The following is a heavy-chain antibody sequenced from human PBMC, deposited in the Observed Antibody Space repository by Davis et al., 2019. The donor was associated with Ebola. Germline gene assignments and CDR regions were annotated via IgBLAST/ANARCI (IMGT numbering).Heavy chain of an antibody. J-gene: IGHJ5*02. Sequence: PSETLSLTCTVSGGSISSYYWSWIRQPAGKGLEWIGRIYTSGSTNYNPSLKGRVTMSVDTSKNQFSLKVSSVTAADTAVYYCARDWVSSSSGSNWFDPWGQGTLVTVSS. CDR3: ARDWVSSSSGSNWFDP. D-gene: IGHD6-6*01. CDR2: IYTSGST. V-gene: IGHV4-4*07. CDR1: GGSISSYY.